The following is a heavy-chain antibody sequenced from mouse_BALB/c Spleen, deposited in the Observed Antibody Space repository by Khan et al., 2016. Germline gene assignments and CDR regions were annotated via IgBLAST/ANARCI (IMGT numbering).Heavy chain of an antibody. D-gene: IGHD1-1*01. CDR1: GYTFTNYG. V-gene: IGHV9-3*02. Sequence: QIQLVESGPDLKKPGETVKLSCKASGYTFTNYGMNWVKQAPGKGLKWMGWINTNTGEPTYAEEFKGRFAFSLETSASTAYLQINNLKNEDTATYFCAGNYYGSNGFAYWGQGTLVTVSA. CDR3: AGNYYGSNGFAY. CDR2: INTNTGEP. J-gene: IGHJ3*01.